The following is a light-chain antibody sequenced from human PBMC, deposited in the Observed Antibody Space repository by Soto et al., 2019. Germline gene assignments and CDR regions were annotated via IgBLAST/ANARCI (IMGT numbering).Light chain of an antibody. CDR1: QSVSNN. J-gene: IGKJ1*01. CDR3: QQDNNWPPWT. CDR2: DAS. Sequence: ILMTQSPATLSVSPGERATLSCRASQSVSNNLAWYQQKPGQAPRLLIYDASTRATGIPARFSGSGSGTEFTLTICGLQSEDFADYHCQQDNNWPPWTFGQGNKVEIK. V-gene: IGKV3-15*01.